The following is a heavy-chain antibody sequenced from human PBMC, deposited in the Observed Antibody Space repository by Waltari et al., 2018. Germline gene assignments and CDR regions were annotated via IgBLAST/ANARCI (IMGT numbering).Heavy chain of an antibody. J-gene: IGHJ3*01. V-gene: IGHV4-39*02. CDR1: GVSITSKRHY. CDR2: LSYTGAT. Sequence: QLQLQESGPGLVQPSETLSLPCSVSGVSITSKRHYWGWIRPPPGQGLEWIGTLSYTGATYSSPSLQSRVTISRDTSKNHLSLTLGSVTAADTAVYYCATYIGASVGTAAFDVWGQGTMVTVSS. D-gene: IGHD5-12*01. CDR3: ATYIGASVGTAAFDV.